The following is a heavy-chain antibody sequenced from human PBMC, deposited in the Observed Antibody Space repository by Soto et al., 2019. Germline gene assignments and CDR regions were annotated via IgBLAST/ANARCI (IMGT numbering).Heavy chain of an antibody. CDR2: IIPILGIA. Sequence: QVQLVQSGAEVKKPGSSVKVSCKASGGTFSSYTISWVRQAPGQGLEWMGRIIPILGIANYAQKFQGRVTITADKSTSTAYMELSSLRSEDTAVYYCARVAPYCGGDFYAELIYWGQGTLVTVSS. V-gene: IGHV1-69*02. D-gene: IGHD2-21*02. CDR3: ARVAPYCGGDFYAELIY. J-gene: IGHJ4*02. CDR1: GGTFSSYT.